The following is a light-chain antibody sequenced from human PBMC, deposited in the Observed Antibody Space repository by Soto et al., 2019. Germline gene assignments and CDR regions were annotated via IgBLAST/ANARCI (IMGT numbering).Light chain of an antibody. V-gene: IGKV3-15*01. CDR2: GAS. Sequence: EILMTQSPATLSVSPGEGATLSCRASQSVSRNLAWYQQTPGQAPRLLIYGASTRATGIPARFSGSGSGTEFTLTISSLEPEDFALYYCQQRNNWPPITFGQGTRLEIK. CDR1: QSVSRN. J-gene: IGKJ5*01. CDR3: QQRNNWPPIT.